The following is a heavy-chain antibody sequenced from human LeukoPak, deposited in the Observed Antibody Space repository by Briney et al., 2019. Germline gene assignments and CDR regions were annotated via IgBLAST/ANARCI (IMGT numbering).Heavy chain of an antibody. CDR2: IYYSGST. D-gene: IGHD3-22*01. J-gene: IGHJ4*02. CDR1: GGSISSSSYY. Sequence: SETLSLTCTVSGGSISSSSYYWGWIRQPPGKGLEWIGSIYYSGSTYYNPSLKSRVTISVDTSKNQFSLKLSSVTAADTAVYYCAGGATYYDFDYWGQGTLVTVSS. V-gene: IGHV4-39*01. CDR3: AGGATYYDFDY.